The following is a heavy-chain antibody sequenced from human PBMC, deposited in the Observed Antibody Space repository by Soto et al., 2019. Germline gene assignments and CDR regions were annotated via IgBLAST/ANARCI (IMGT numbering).Heavy chain of an antibody. CDR1: GFTFRNYA. CDR3: ARGVDIAARPEGDYYYGGDV. Sequence: QVQLVESGGGVVQPGRSLRVSCAASGFTFRNYAIHWVRQAPGKGLEWVAVISFDGRNKYYADSVKGRFTISRDNSKNTLYLQMNSLRGEDPAVYYCARGVDIAARPEGDYYYGGDVWRQGTSVTVSS. D-gene: IGHD6-6*01. CDR2: ISFDGRNK. V-gene: IGHV3-30*04. J-gene: IGHJ6*02.